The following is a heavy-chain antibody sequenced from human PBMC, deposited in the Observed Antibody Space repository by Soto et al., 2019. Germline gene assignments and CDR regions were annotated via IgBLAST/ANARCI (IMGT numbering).Heavy chain of an antibody. V-gene: IGHV4-34*01. CDR1: GGSFSGYY. J-gene: IGHJ5*02. D-gene: IGHD3-3*01. Sequence: QVQLQQWGAGLLKPSETLSLTCAVYGGSFSGYYWSWIRQPPGKGLEWIGEINHSGSTNYNPSLKSRVTISVDTSKNQFSLTLSSVTAADRAVYYCARGKYNVWSGSGPNWFDPWGQGTLVTVSS. CDR2: INHSGST. CDR3: ARGKYNVWSGSGPNWFDP.